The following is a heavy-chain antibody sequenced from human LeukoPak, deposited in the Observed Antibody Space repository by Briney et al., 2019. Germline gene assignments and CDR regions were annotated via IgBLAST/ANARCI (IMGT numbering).Heavy chain of an antibody. CDR3: ARDPGRYYGMDV. J-gene: IGHJ6*02. Sequence: PGGSLRLFCAASGFTFSSYGMHWVRQAPGKGLEWVAVIWYDGSNKYYADSVKGRFTISRDNSKNTLYLQMNSLRAEDTAVYYCARDPGRYYGMDVWGQGTTVTVSS. CDR2: IWYDGSNK. V-gene: IGHV3-33*01. CDR1: GFTFSSYG.